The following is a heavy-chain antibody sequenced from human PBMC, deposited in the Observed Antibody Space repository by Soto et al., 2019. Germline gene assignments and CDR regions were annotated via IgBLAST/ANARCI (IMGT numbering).Heavy chain of an antibody. CDR3: ARDRGGVAPDY. Sequence: QVQLVESGGGVVQAGRSLRLSCTASGFTFSSDAMHWVRQAPGKGLEWVAVILNDGSKKYYADSVKGRFSISRENSKNTLNLQMNSLRGEDTAVYYCARDRGGVAPDYWGQRTLVTVSS. CDR2: ILNDGSKK. J-gene: IGHJ4*02. V-gene: IGHV3-30-3*01. CDR1: GFTFSSDA. D-gene: IGHD3-3*01.